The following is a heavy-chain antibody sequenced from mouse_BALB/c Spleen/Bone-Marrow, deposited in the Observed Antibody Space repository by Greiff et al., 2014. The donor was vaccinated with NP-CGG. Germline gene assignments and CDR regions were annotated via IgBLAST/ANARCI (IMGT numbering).Heavy chain of an antibody. D-gene: IGHD2-4*01. CDR1: GFPFSSYA. V-gene: IGHV5-9-4*01. CDR2: TSSGGSYT. J-gene: IGHJ4*01. Sequence: VQLKESWGGLLKPGGSLKLSCAASGFPFSSYALSWVRPSPEKRLGWVAETSSGGSYTYYPDTVTGRFTISRDNAKNTLYLEMSSLRSEDTAMYYCAREGLRRRAAMDYWGQGTSVTVSS. CDR3: AREGLRRRAAMDY.